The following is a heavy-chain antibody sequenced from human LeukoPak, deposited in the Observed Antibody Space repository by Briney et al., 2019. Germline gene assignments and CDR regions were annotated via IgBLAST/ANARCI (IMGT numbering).Heavy chain of an antibody. CDR3: ARGFCSSTSCYQGPFDF. Sequence: GGSLRLSCAASGFIFSSAWMTWVRQAPGKGLEWVGHIKNKTHGGATDYAAPVKGRFIISRDDSTNTLYLQMNSLRTGDTAVYYCARGFCSSTSCYQGPFDFWGQGTLVTVSS. CDR2: IKNKTHGGAT. CDR1: GFIFSSAW. J-gene: IGHJ4*02. D-gene: IGHD2-2*01. V-gene: IGHV3-15*01.